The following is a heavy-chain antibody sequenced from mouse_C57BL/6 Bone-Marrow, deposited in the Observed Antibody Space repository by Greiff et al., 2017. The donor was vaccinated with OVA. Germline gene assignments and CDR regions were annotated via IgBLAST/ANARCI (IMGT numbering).Heavy chain of an antibody. Sequence: VQLKESGPELVKPGASVKMSCKASGYTFTDYNMHWVKQSHGKSLEWIGYINPNNGGTSYHQKFKGKATLTVNKSSSTAYMELRSLTSEDSAVYYGARPRGPWFAYWGQGTLVTVSA. J-gene: IGHJ3*01. CDR3: ARPRGPWFAY. CDR2: INPNNGGT. CDR1: GYTFTDYN. V-gene: IGHV1-22*01.